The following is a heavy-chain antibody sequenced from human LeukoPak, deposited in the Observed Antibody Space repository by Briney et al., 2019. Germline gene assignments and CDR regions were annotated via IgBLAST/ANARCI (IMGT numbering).Heavy chain of an antibody. D-gene: IGHD1-26*01. J-gene: IGHJ3*02. CDR2: ISSSSSYI. CDR3: ARALVGAIDAFDI. V-gene: IGHV3-21*01. CDR1: GFTFSSYS. Sequence: PGGSLRLSCAASGFTFSSYSMNWVRQAPGKGLEWVSSISSSSSYIYYADSVKGRFTISGDNAKNSLYLQMNSLRAEDTAVYYCARALVGAIDAFDIWGQGTMVTVSS.